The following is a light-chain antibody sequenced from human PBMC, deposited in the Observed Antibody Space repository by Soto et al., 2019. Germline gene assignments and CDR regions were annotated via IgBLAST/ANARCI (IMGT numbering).Light chain of an antibody. Sequence: DIQMTQSPSSLSASVGDRATITCQASPGIGTSLNWYQQKPGKAPKLLISGAYNLETGVPSRFSGSGSGTDFTFTISSLQPEVIATYYCQQYDNNLPSLTFGGGTKVEIK. CDR3: QQYDNNLPSLT. CDR2: GAY. V-gene: IGKV1-33*01. J-gene: IGKJ4*01. CDR1: PGIGTS.